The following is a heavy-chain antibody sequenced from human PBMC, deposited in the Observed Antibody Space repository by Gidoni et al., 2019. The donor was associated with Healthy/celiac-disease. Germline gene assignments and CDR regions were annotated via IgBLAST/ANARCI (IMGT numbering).Heavy chain of an antibody. D-gene: IGHD3-22*01. CDR2: ISSSSSYI. V-gene: IGHV3-21*01. CDR1: GFTFSSYS. Sequence: EVQLVESGGGLVKPGGSLRLSCAASGFTFSSYSMNWVRQAPGKGLEWVSSISSSSSYIYYADSVKGRFTISRDNAKNSLYLQMNSLRAEDTAVYYCARGKAMNYYDSSGYYYEGYYFDYWGQGTLVTVSS. CDR3: ARGKAMNYYDSSGYYYEGYYFDY. J-gene: IGHJ4*02.